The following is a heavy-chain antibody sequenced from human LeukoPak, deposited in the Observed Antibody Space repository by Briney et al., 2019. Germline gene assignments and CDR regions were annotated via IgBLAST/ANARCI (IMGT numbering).Heavy chain of an antibody. J-gene: IGHJ6*03. V-gene: IGHV1-2*02. D-gene: IGHD2-2*02. CDR1: GYTFTGYY. Sequence: ASVKVSCKASGYTFTGYYMHWVRQAPGQGLEWMGWINPNSGGTNYAQKFQGRVTMTRDTSISTAYMELSRLRSDDTAVYYCARDLFCSSTSCYTQGLNYYYYMDVWGKGTTVTVSS. CDR3: ARDLFCSSTSCYTQGLNYYYYMDV. CDR2: INPNSGGT.